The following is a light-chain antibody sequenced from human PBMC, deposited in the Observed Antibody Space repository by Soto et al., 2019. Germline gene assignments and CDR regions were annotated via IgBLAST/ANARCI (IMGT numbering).Light chain of an antibody. J-gene: IGKJ4*01. CDR3: QQRDNWLT. Sequence: IVLTQSPATLSLSPGERATLSCRARQTVSTYLSWYQHKPGQAPRLLIYGASNRATGIPARFSGSGSGTDFTLTISSLEPEDSAVYYCQQRDNWLTFGGGTKVEIK. CDR1: QTVSTY. CDR2: GAS. V-gene: IGKV3-11*01.